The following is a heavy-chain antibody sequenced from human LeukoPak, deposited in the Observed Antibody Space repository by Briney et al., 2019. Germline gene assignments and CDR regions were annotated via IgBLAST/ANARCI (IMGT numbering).Heavy chain of an antibody. Sequence: GGSLRLSCVASGFTFSSYAMSWVRQAPGKGLEWVSVISGGGGSTYYADSVKVRFTISRDNSKNTVYLQMNSLRAEDTAVYYCAKDPSHTMAARVDLWGRGTLVSVSS. CDR2: ISGGGGST. CDR1: GFTFSSYA. CDR3: AKDPSHTMAARVDL. J-gene: IGHJ2*01. V-gene: IGHV3-23*01. D-gene: IGHD3-10*01.